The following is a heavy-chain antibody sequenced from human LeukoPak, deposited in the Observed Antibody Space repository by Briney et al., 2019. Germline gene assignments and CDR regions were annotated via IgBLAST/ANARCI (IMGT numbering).Heavy chain of an antibody. J-gene: IGHJ5*02. Sequence: ASVKVSCKASGGTFSSYAISWVRQAPGQGLEWMGIINPSGGSTIYAQKSRGRVTMTRGMSTSTVYMELSSLRSEDTAVYHCARDGSSSGWFDPWGQGTLVTVSS. CDR1: GGTFSSYA. D-gene: IGHD6-6*01. CDR3: ARDGSSSGWFDP. CDR2: INPSGGST. V-gene: IGHV1-46*01.